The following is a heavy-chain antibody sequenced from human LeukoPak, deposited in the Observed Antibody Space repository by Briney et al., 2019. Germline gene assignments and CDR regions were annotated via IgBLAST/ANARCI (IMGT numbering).Heavy chain of an antibody. J-gene: IGHJ6*03. CDR3: ARVVVVAGRYYYYYMDV. CDR2: IYHSGST. V-gene: IGHV4-38-2*02. D-gene: IGHD2-15*01. CDR1: GYSISSGYY. Sequence: SETLSLTCTVSGYSISSGYYWGWIRQPPGKGLEWIGSIYHSGSTYYNPSLKSRVTISVDTSKNQFSLKLSSVTAADTAVYYCARVVVVAGRYYYYYMDVWGKGTTVTVSS.